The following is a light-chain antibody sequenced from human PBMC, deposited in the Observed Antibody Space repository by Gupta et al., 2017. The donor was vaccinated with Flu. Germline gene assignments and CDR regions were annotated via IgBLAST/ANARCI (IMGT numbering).Light chain of an antibody. V-gene: IGLV5-45*02. CDR1: SGINVDNYS. Sequence: CTLRSGINVDNYSVYWYQQKTGHPPQYHLRYKSDSDKEQGSGVPSRFSGSKDASANAVIFXIXGLQADXEADYYCLSWHRSAVVFGGGTKLTVL. J-gene: IGLJ2*01. CDR3: LSWHRSAVV. CDR2: YKSDSDK.